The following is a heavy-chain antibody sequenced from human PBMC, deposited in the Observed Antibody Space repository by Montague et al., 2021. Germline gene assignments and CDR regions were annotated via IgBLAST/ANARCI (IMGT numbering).Heavy chain of an antibody. D-gene: IGHD3-22*01. V-gene: IGHV4-4*02. Sequence: SETLSLTCGVSGGSISSNNWWTWVRQPPGKGLEWIGEIFHNGSTTYSPSLKCRATISMDKSKNQFSLKLTSVTAADTAVYYCARVAAWGYYDTSGPNWFDPWGKGTMVNVSS. CDR2: IFHNGST. CDR1: GGSISSNNW. J-gene: IGHJ5*02. CDR3: ARVAAWGYYDTSGPNWFDP.